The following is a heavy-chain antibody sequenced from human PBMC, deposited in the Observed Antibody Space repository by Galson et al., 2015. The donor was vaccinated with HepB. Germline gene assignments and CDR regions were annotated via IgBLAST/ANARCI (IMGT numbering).Heavy chain of an antibody. Sequence: SLRLSCAASGFTFSGSAMHWVRQASGKGLEWVGRIRSKANSYATAYAASVKGRLTISRDDSKNTAYLQVNSLKTEDTAVYYCTRQGATGTTGYFDYWGQGTLVTVSS. V-gene: IGHV3-73*01. CDR1: GFTFSGSA. D-gene: IGHD1-1*01. CDR3: TRQGATGTTGYFDY. J-gene: IGHJ4*02. CDR2: IRSKANSYAT.